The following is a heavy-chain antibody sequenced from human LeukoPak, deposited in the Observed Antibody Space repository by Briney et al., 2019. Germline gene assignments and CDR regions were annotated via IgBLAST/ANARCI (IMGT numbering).Heavy chain of an antibody. D-gene: IGHD3-10*01. CDR3: AKDRDYYLVGFFDY. CDR2: ISGSGVTT. V-gene: IGHV3-23*01. CDR1: GFTFSSYA. J-gene: IGHJ4*02. Sequence: RSGGSLRLSCAASGFTFSSYAMSWVRQAPGKGLEWVSAISGSGVTTYYADSVKGRFTISSDNSKNTLYLQMNSLRAEDTALYYCAKDRDYYLVGFFDYWGQGTLVTVSS.